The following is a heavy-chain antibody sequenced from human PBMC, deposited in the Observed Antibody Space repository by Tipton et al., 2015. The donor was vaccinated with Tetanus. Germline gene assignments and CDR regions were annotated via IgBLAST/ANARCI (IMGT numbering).Heavy chain of an antibody. D-gene: IGHD6-19*01. CDR3: ARHSGWYNFFTGVDV. Sequence: TLSLTCTVSGDSITSSRYYWGWVRQPPGKGLEWIGSIYYTGSTYHSPSLKSRVTMSVDTSKNHFSLRLTSVTAADTAVYYCARHSGWYNFFTGVDVWGLWATVTVSS. J-gene: IGHJ6*02. CDR2: IYYTGST. CDR1: GDSITSSRYY. V-gene: IGHV4-39*01.